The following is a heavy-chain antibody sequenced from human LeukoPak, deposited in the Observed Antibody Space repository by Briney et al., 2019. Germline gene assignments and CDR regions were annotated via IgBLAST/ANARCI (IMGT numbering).Heavy chain of an antibody. Sequence: GASVTVSCTASGYTFTSYGISWVRQAPGQGLEWMGWISAYNGNTNYAQKLQGRVTMTTDTSTSTAYMELRSLRSDDTAVYYCARGTAQLGWLSKPGPFDYWGQGTLVTVSS. CDR1: GYTFTSYG. CDR2: ISAYNGNT. CDR3: ARGTAQLGWLSKPGPFDY. J-gene: IGHJ4*02. D-gene: IGHD3-22*01. V-gene: IGHV1-18*01.